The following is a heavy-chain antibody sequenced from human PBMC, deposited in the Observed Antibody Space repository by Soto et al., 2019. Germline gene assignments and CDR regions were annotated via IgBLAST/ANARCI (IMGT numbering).Heavy chain of an antibody. D-gene: IGHD3-10*02. J-gene: IGHJ6*02. CDR2: ISGSGSPT. V-gene: IGHV3-23*01. CDR1: GFTFSSYA. Sequence: QPGGSLGLSCAASGFTFSSYAMTWVRQAPGRGLEWVSAISGSGSPTYYADSVKGRFTISRDNSKNTLYLQMNSLRADDTAVYYCARDMSGGTYNYYYGMDVWGQGTTVTVSS. CDR3: ARDMSGGTYNYYYGMDV.